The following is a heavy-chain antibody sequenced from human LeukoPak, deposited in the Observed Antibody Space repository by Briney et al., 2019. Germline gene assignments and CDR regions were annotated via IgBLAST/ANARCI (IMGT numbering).Heavy chain of an antibody. CDR1: GGSISSYY. D-gene: IGHD1-1*01. CDR2: IYYSGST. CDR3: AGYDPLRPGAFDI. J-gene: IGHJ3*02. V-gene: IGHV4-59*01. Sequence: SETLSLTCTVSGGSISSYYWSWIRQPPGKVLEWIGYIYYSGSTNYNPSLKSRVTISVDTSKNQFSLKVSSVTAADPAGYYCAGYDPLRPGAFDIWGQGTMVTVSS.